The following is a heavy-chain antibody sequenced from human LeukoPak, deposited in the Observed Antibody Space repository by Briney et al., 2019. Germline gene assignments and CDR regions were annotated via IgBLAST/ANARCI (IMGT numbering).Heavy chain of an antibody. CDR1: GFTFSTYA. D-gene: IGHD6-19*01. V-gene: IGHV3-23*01. CDR2: ISGSGDNT. CDR3: AKDKGYSSGWYLLDP. J-gene: IGHJ5*02. Sequence: GGSLRLSCAASGFTFSTYAMNWVRQAPGKGLEWVSAISGSGDNTYHADSVKGRFSISRDNSKNTLYLQMNNLRAEDTAVYYCAKDKGYSSGWYLLDPWGQGTLVTASS.